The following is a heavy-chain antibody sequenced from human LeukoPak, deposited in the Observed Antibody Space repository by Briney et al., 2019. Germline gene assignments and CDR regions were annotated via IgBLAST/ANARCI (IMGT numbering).Heavy chain of an antibody. J-gene: IGHJ4*02. CDR3: AKEGYSSSWNADFDY. CDR2: ISGSGGIT. V-gene: IGHV3-23*01. Sequence: PGGSLRLSCAASRFTFSNYAMSWVRQAPGKGLEWVSAISGSGGITYYADSVKGRFTISRDNSKNTLYLRMNSLRVEDTAVYYCAKEGYSSSWNADFDYWGQGTLVIVSS. CDR1: RFTFSNYA. D-gene: IGHD6-13*01.